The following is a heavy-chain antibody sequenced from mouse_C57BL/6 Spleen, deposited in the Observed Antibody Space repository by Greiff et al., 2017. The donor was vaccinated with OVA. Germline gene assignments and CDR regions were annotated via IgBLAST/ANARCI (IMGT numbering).Heavy chain of an antibody. CDR1: GYAFSSSW. Sequence: VQLQQSGPELVKPGASVKISCKASGYAFSSSWMNWVKQRPGKGLEWIGRIYPGDGDTNYNGKFKGKATLTADKSSSTAYMQLSSLTSEDSAVYFGARGDGNYVDYSAMDYWGQGTSVTVSS. D-gene: IGHD2-1*01. CDR2: IYPGDGDT. J-gene: IGHJ4*01. V-gene: IGHV1-82*01. CDR3: ARGDGNYVDYSAMDY.